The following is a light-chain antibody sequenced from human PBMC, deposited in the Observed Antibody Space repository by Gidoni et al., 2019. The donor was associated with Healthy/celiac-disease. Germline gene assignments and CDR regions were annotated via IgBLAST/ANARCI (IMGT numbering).Light chain of an antibody. CDR2: DAS. CDR1: QSVSSY. CDR3: QQRSNMWT. V-gene: IGKV3-11*01. Sequence: EIVLTQSPATLSLSPGERATLSCRASQSVSSYLAWYQQKPGQAPRLLIYDASNMATGIPARFSGSGSGTDFTLTISSLEPEEFAVYYCQQRSNMWTFGQGTKVEIK. J-gene: IGKJ1*01.